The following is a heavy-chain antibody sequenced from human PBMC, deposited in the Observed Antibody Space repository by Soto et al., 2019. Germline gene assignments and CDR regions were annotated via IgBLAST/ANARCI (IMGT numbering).Heavy chain of an antibody. J-gene: IGHJ6*02. CDR3: ARDRRQRSVRGYFYFYGMGV. CDR2: IKQDGSEK. D-gene: IGHD2-21*02. V-gene: IGHV3-7*05. Sequence: GGSLRLSCAASGFTFSSYWMSWVRQAPGKGLEWVANIKQDGSEKYYVDSVKGRFTISRDNAQNSLYLQMNSLRDEDTAVYYCARDRRQRSVRGYFYFYGMGVWGQGTTVTVSS. CDR1: GFTFSSYW.